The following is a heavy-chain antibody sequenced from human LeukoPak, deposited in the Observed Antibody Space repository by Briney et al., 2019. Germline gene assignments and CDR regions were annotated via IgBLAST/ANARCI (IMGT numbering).Heavy chain of an antibody. CDR3: ARDPGYYDSSGYFYYFDY. CDR2: ISSSGSTI. J-gene: IGHJ4*02. V-gene: IGHV3-11*01. D-gene: IGHD3-22*01. Sequence: GGSPRLSCAASGFTFSDYYMSWIRQAPGKGLEWVSYISSSGSTIYYADSVKGRFTISRDNAKNSLYLQMNSLRAEDTAVYYCARDPGYYDSSGYFYYFDYWGQGTLVTVSS. CDR1: GFTFSDYY.